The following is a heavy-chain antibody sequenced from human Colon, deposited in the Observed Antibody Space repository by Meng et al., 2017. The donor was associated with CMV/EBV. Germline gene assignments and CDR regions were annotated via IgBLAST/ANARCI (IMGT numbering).Heavy chain of an antibody. D-gene: IGHD1-26*01. CDR2: INSNSGAT. V-gene: IGHV1-2*02. Sequence: VPFGAGVKKPGASVKVSCKASGYTFSDYHIHWVRQAPGQGLEWMGWINSNSGATDYAQKFQGRLTMTRDTSITTVYMELSSLRSDDTAVYYCARDPSGSRVPFDYWGQGSLVTVSS. CDR1: GYTFSDYH. CDR3: ARDPSGSRVPFDY. J-gene: IGHJ4*02.